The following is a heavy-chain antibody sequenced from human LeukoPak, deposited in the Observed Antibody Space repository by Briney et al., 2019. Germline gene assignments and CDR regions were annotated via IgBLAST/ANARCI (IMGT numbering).Heavy chain of an antibody. D-gene: IGHD1-20*01. V-gene: IGHV4-39*07. Sequence: SETLSLTCTVSGGSISSRSYYWGWIRQPPGKGLEWIGSVYYSGYTYYSPSLKSRVTMSVDTSKNQFSLKLSSVTAADTAVYYCARALRARITGTTASVYGMDVWGQGTTVTVSS. CDR2: VYYSGYT. CDR3: ARALRARITGTTASVYGMDV. CDR1: GGSISSRSYY. J-gene: IGHJ6*02.